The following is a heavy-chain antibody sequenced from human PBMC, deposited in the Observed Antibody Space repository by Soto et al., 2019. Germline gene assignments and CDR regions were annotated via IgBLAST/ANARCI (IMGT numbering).Heavy chain of an antibody. D-gene: IGHD6-19*01. Sequence: QVQLVESGGGVVQPGRSLRLSCAASGFTFSSYAMHWVRQAPGKGLEWVAVISYDGSNKYYADSVKGRFTISRDNSKNTLYLQMNILRAEDTAVYYCARGGSGWYKDGMDVWGQGTTVTVSS. J-gene: IGHJ6*02. CDR3: ARGGSGWYKDGMDV. V-gene: IGHV3-30-3*01. CDR1: GFTFSSYA. CDR2: ISYDGSNK.